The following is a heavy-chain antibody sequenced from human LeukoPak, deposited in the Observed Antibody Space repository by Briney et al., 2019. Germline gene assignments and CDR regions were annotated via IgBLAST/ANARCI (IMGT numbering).Heavy chain of an antibody. V-gene: IGHV4-59*01. J-gene: IGHJ1*01. Sequence: PSETLSLTCTVSGDSLSTYYWSWIRQPPGKGLEWIGYIFHSGSTKYNPSLKSRVTISVDTSKNQFSLKLSSVTAADTAVYYCARLKYYYDSSGYRAEYFQHWGQGTLVTVSS. CDR3: ARLKYYYDSSGYRAEYFQH. D-gene: IGHD3-22*01. CDR2: IFHSGST. CDR1: GDSLSTYY.